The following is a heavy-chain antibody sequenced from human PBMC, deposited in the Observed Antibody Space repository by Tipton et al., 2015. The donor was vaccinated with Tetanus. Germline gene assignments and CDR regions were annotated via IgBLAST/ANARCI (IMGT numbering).Heavy chain of an antibody. CDR3: AKVVGWGDYFDS. Sequence: TLSLTCDVSGGSISGGGYSWSWIRQPPGPGKGLEWIGHIFHSGSTNYNPSLKSRVTMSIDTSERQFSLKLTSVTSADTAVYYCAKVVGWGDYFDSWGQGILVTVSS. CDR1: GGSISGGGYS. D-gene: IGHD3-22*01. J-gene: IGHJ4*02. V-gene: IGHV4-30-2*02. CDR2: IFHSGST.